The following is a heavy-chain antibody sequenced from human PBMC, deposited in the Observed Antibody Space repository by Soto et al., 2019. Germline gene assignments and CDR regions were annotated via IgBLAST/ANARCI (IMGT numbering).Heavy chain of an antibody. V-gene: IGHV3-33*01. CDR2: IWYDGSTK. Sequence: RLSCAASGFTFSSYGKHWVRQAPGKGLEWVAVIWYDGSTKYYACSVKGRYTISGDNSKNTLYLQMNSLRAEDTAVYYCARDPTRYYYYDSSGHYYYGMDVWGQGTTVTVSS. CDR3: ARDPTRYYYYDSSGHYYYGMDV. D-gene: IGHD3-22*01. CDR1: GFTFSSYG. J-gene: IGHJ6*02.